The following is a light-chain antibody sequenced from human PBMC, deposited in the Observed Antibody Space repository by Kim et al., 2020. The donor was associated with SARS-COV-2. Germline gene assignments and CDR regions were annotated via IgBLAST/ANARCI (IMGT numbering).Light chain of an antibody. CDR1: SSDVGGYDY. CDR3: SSVTSSNTWV. J-gene: IGLJ3*02. CDR2: DVS. Sequence: GQSVTISCTGTSSDVGGYDYVSWYQHHPGKAPKLMIYDVSKRPSWVSNRFSGSKSGNSASLTISGLQAEDEADYYCSSVTSSNTWVFGGGTQLTVL. V-gene: IGLV2-14*03.